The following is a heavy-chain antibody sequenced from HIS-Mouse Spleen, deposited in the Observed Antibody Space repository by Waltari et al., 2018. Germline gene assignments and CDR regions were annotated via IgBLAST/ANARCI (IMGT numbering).Heavy chain of an antibody. V-gene: IGHV4-59*08. J-gene: IGHJ2*01. Sequence: QVQLQESGPGLVKPSETLSLTCTVSGGSISSYYWSWIRQPPGKGLDWIGYFYYRGSTNYNPYLKSRVTISVDTSKNQFSLKLSSVTAADTAVYYCARRPAPRPYRDWYFDLWGRGTLVTVSS. CDR1: GGSISSYY. CDR2: FYYRGST. CDR3: ARRPAPRPYRDWYFDL.